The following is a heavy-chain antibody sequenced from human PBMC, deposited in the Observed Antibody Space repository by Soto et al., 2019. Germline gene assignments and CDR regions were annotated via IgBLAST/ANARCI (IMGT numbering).Heavy chain of an antibody. V-gene: IGHV4-61*01. Sequence: QVQLQVSGPGLVKPSETLSLTCTVSGGSVSSGSYYWSWIRQPPGKGLEWIGYIYYSGSTNYNPSLKSRVTISVDTSKNQFSLKLSSVTAADTAVYYCARRFESFDYWGQGTLVTVSS. CDR2: IYYSGST. D-gene: IGHD3-3*01. J-gene: IGHJ4*02. CDR1: GGSVSSGSYY. CDR3: ARRFESFDY.